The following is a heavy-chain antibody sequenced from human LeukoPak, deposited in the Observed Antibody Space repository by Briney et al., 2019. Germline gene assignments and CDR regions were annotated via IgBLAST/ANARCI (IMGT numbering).Heavy chain of an antibody. Sequence: QPGGSLRLSCAASGFTFSESWMSWVRQAPGKGLEWVGNIKQDGSEKYYVDSAKGRFTISRDNAKNSLYLQMNSLRAEDTAVYYCARVRYGNYFDYWGQGTLVTVSS. V-gene: IGHV3-7*04. CDR3: ARVRYGNYFDY. CDR2: IKQDGSEK. D-gene: IGHD3-16*02. CDR1: GFTFSESW. J-gene: IGHJ4*02.